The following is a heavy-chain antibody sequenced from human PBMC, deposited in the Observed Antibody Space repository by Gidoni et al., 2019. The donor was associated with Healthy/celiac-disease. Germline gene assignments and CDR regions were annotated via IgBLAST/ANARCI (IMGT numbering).Heavy chain of an antibody. CDR2: IYYSGST. Sequence: QLQLQESGPGLVKPSETLSLTCTVSGGSISSSRYYWGWLRQPPGKGLEWIGSIYYSGSTYYNPSLKSRVTISVDTSKNQFSLKLSSVTAADTAVYYCARHACGYCSSTSLLDYFDYWGQGTLVTVSS. D-gene: IGHD2-2*03. V-gene: IGHV4-39*01. CDR1: GGSISSSRYY. J-gene: IGHJ4*02. CDR3: ARHACGYCSSTSLLDYFDY.